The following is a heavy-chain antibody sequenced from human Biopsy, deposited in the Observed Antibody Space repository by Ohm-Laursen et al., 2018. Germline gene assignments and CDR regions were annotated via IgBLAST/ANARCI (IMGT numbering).Heavy chain of an antibody. V-gene: IGHV4-59*01. CDR2: IYYSGST. J-gene: IGHJ4*02. CDR1: GGSIGSFF. CDR3: ARVGAGAPSIDYFDY. Sequence: SETLSLTCTVSGGSIGSFFWSWIRQPPGKRLEWIGYIYYSGSTNYNPSLRSRVTISVDRSKNQFSLELSSVTAADTAVYYCARVGAGAPSIDYFDYWGQGALVTVSS. D-gene: IGHD1-26*01.